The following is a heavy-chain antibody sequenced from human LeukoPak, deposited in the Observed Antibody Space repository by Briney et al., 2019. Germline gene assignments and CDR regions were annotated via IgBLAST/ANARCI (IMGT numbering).Heavy chain of an antibody. J-gene: IGHJ4*02. CDR3: ARGGSYGAYLDY. CDR1: GFTFSSYV. V-gene: IGHV3-30*02. Sequence: GGSLRLSCAASGFTFSSYVMHWVRQAPGKGLEWVAFIRSDGSNKYYTDSVKGRFTISRDNSKNTLYLQMNSLRAEDTAVYYCARGGSYGAYLDYWGQGALVIVSS. CDR2: IRSDGSNK. D-gene: IGHD1-26*01.